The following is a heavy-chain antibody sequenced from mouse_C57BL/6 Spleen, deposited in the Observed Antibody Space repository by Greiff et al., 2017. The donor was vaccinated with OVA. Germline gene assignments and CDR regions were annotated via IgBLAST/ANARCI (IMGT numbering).Heavy chain of an antibody. J-gene: IGHJ3*01. V-gene: IGHV14-3*01. CDR1: GFTIKNTY. CDR2: IDPANGNT. D-gene: IGHD2-1*01. Sequence: VQLQQSVAELVRPGASVKLSCTASGFTIKNTYMHWVKQRPEQGLEWIGRIDPANGNTKYAPKFQGKATLTADTSSNTAYLQLSSLTSEDTAIYYCDRFGNYEAWFAYWGQGTLVTVSA. CDR3: DRFGNYEAWFAY.